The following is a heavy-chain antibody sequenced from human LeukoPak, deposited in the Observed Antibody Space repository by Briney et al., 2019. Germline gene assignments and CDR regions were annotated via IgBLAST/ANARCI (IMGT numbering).Heavy chain of an antibody. CDR2: INPNSGGT. V-gene: IGHV1-2*02. Sequence: ASVKVSFKASGYTFTGYYMHWVRQAPGQGLEWMGWINPNSGGTNYAQKFQGRVTMTRDTSISTAYMELSSLRSEDTAVYYCARSHSSSWHQTNYYYYYMDVWGKGTTVTVSS. J-gene: IGHJ6*03. D-gene: IGHD6-13*01. CDR3: ARSHSSSWHQTNYYYYYMDV. CDR1: GYTFTGYY.